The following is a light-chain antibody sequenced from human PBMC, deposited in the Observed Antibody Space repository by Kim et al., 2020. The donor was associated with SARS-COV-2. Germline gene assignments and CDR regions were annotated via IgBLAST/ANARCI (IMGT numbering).Light chain of an antibody. V-gene: IGKV3-20*01. CDR2: AIY. J-gene: IGKJ2*01. CDR1: QSVDNSN. CDR3: QHYGGSPPDT. Sequence: EIVLTQSPGTLSLSPGERATLSCRASQSVDNSNLAWYHQQPGQAPRLLIYAIYKRPSGIPDRFSGSGSGTDFALTITRLEPEDFGVYYCQHYGGSPPDTFGQGTKVEI.